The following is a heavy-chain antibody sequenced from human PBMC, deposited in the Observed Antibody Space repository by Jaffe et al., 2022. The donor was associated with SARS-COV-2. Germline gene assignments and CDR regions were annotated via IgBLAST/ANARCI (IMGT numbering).Heavy chain of an antibody. V-gene: IGHV3-7*01. D-gene: IGHD6-25*01. J-gene: IGHJ6*02. CDR2: IKQDGSEK. Sequence: EVQLVESGGGLVQPGGSLRLSCAASGFTFSSYWMSWVRQAPGKGLEWVANIKQDGSEKYYVDSVKGRFTISRDNAKNSLYLQMNSLRAEDTAVYYCARDRPAATSYYYYGMDVWGQGTTVTVSS. CDR3: ARDRPAATSYYYYGMDV. CDR1: GFTFSSYW.